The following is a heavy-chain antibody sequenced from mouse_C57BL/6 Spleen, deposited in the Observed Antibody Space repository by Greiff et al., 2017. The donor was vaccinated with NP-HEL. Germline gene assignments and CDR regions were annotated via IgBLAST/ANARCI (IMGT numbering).Heavy chain of an antibody. J-gene: IGHJ4*01. CDR3: ARGLPLYYYAMDY. D-gene: IGHD6-5*01. Sequence: QVQLKQPGAELVRPGSSVKLSCKASGYTFTSYWMDWVKQRPGQGLEWIGNIYPSDSETHYNQKFKDKATLTVDKSSSTAYMQLSSLTSEDSAVYYCARGLPLYYYAMDYWGQGTSVTVSS. CDR2: IYPSDSET. V-gene: IGHV1-61*01. CDR1: GYTFTSYW.